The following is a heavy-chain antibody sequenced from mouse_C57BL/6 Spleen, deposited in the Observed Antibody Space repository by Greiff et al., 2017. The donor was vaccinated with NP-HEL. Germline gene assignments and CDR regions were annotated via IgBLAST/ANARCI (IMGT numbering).Heavy chain of an antibody. V-gene: IGHV14-4*01. CDR3: TGRLLRGFAY. CDR2: IDPENGDT. CDR1: GFNIKDDY. D-gene: IGHD2-3*01. Sequence: EVQLQQSGAELVRPGASVKLSCTASGFNIKDDYMHWVKQRPEQGLEWIGWIDPENGDTEYASKFQGKATITADTSSNTAYLQLSSLTSEDTAVYYCTGRLLRGFAYWGQGTLVTVSA. J-gene: IGHJ3*01.